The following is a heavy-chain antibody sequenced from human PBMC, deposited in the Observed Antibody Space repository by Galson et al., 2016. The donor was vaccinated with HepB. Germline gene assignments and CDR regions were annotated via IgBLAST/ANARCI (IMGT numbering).Heavy chain of an antibody. CDR3: ARGYCSGGTFYSFGGE. J-gene: IGHJ4*02. CDR2: IYYNGNT. D-gene: IGHD2-15*01. Sequence: TLSLTCRVSGASVSDFAYYWSWIRQRPGRGLEWTGYIYYNGNTAYNTSLEGRVSISMGTSQNQLSLNLRSVTAADMAMYFCARGYCSGGTFYSFGGEWGQGSLVTVSS. CDR1: GASVSDFAYY. V-gene: IGHV4-31*03.